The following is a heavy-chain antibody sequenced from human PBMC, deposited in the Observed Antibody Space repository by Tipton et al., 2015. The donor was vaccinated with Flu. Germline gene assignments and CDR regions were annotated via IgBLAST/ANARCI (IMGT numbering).Heavy chain of an antibody. V-gene: IGHV3-11*01. J-gene: IGHJ4*02. CDR2: ITSGGYDM. CDR3: ARGGWASDTNNLLDY. Sequence: SLRLSCAASGFIFSDYWMAGIRQAPGKGLEWVSYITSGGYDMYYADSVKGRFTISRDNAKNSLYLQLNSLRPEDTAIYYCARGGWASDTNNLLDYWGQGTLVTVSS. D-gene: IGHD1/OR15-1a*01. CDR1: GFIFSDYW.